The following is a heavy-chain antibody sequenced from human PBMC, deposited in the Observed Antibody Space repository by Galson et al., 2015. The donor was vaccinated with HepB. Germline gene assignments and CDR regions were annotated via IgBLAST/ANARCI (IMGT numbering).Heavy chain of an antibody. CDR2: IIPIFGTA. Sequence: SVKVSCKASGGTFSSYATSWVRQAPGQGLEWMGGIIPIFGTANYAQKFQGRVTITADKSTSTAYMELSSLRSEDTAVYYCARELRQRDFDYWGQGTLVTVSS. CDR1: GGTFSSYA. D-gene: IGHD6-25*01. V-gene: IGHV1-69*06. J-gene: IGHJ4*02. CDR3: ARELRQRDFDY.